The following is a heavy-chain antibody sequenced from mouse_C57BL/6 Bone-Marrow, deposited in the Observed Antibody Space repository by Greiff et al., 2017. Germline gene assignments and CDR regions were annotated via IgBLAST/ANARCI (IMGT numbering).Heavy chain of an antibody. CDR2: IDPENGDT. V-gene: IGHV14-4*01. CDR3: TTYLDYCGSSSFAY. D-gene: IGHD1-1*01. CDR1: GFNIQDDY. Sequence: VQLQQSGAELVRPGASVKLSCTASGFNIQDDYMHWVKQRPEQGLEWIGWIDPENGDTEYASKFQGKATITADTSSNTAYLQLSSLTSEDTAVYYCTTYLDYCGSSSFAYWGQGALVTVSA. J-gene: IGHJ3*01.